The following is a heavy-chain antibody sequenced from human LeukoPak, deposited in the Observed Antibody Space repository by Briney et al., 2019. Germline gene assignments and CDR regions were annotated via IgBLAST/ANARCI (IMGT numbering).Heavy chain of an antibody. CDR2: IYYSGST. Sequence: PSETLSLTCTVSGGSISSYYWSWIRQPPGKGLEWIGYIYYSGSTNYNPSLKSRVTISVDTSKNQFSLKLSSVTAADTAVYYCARLYYDFWSGPYYLDYWGQGTLVTVSS. D-gene: IGHD3-3*01. J-gene: IGHJ4*02. V-gene: IGHV4-59*08. CDR3: ARLYYDFWSGPYYLDY. CDR1: GGSISSYY.